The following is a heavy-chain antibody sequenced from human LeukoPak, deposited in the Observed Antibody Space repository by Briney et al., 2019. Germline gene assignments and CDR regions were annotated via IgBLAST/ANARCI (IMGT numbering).Heavy chain of an antibody. CDR3: ARDRSEFDY. CDR2: IYYSGST. Sequence: SETLSLTCTVSGGSISNYYWAWIRQPPGKGLEWIGYIYYSGSTNYNPSLNSRVTISVDMSKNQFSLKLSSVTAADTAVYYCARDRSEFDYWGQGTLVTVSS. V-gene: IGHV4-59*01. J-gene: IGHJ4*02. CDR1: GGSISNYY.